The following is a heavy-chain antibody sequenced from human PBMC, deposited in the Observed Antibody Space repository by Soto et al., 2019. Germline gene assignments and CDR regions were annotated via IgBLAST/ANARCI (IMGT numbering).Heavy chain of an antibody. D-gene: IGHD3-9*01. V-gene: IGHV3-9*01. CDR1: GFTFDDYA. CDR3: VKDGRPDTLSGYFDY. Sequence: EVQLVESGGGLVQPGRSLRLSCAASGFTFDDYAMHWVRQAPGKGLEWVAGISWNSGGIDYADSVKGRFTISRENAKNSLSLQTNSLRVEDTALYYCVKDGRPDTLSGYFDYWGQGTLVTVSS. CDR2: ISWNSGGI. J-gene: IGHJ4*02.